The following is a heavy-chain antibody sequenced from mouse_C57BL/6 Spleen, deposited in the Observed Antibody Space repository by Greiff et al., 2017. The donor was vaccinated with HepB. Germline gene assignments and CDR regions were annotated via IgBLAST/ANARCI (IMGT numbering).Heavy chain of an antibody. J-gene: IGHJ2*01. CDR2: INPNNGGT. CDR3: ARWLLLY. CDR1: GYTFTDYY. Sequence: VQLQQSGPELVKPGASVKISCKASGYTFTDYYMNWVKQSHGKSLEWIGDINPNNGGTSYNQKFKGKATLTVDKSSSTAYMELRSLTSEDSAVYYCARWLLLYWGQGTTLTVSS. D-gene: IGHD2-3*01. V-gene: IGHV1-26*01.